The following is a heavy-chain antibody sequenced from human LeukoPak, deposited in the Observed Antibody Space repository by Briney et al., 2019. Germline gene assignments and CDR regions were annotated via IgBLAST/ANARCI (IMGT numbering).Heavy chain of an antibody. CDR3: ARNIPVTRWGY. CDR1: GFTISNNY. D-gene: IGHD2-21*01. Sequence: GSLRLSCAASGFTISNNYMTWVRQAPGKGLEWVSLIYSAGSTYYADSVKGRFTISRDNSKNTVYLQMSSLRAEDTAVYYCARNIPVTRWGYWGQETLVTVSS. V-gene: IGHV3-66*01. CDR2: IYSAGST. J-gene: IGHJ4*02.